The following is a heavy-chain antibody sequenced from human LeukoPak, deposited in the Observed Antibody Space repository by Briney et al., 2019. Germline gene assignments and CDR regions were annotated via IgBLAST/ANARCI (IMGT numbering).Heavy chain of an antibody. CDR2: ISSKSGYI. CDR3: ARVRTAYYPDY. J-gene: IGHJ4*02. Sequence: GGSLRLSCVASGFTFDTYTMNWVRQAPGKGLEWVSSISSKSGYIHYADSVKGRFIISRDNAKYSLSLQMNSLRAEDTAVYYCARVRTAYYPDYWGQGTLVTVSS. CDR1: GFTFDTYT. V-gene: IGHV3-21*01. D-gene: IGHD3/OR15-3a*01.